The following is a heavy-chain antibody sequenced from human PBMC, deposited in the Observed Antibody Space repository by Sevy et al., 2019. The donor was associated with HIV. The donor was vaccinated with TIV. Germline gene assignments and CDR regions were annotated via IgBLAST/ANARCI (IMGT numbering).Heavy chain of an antibody. CDR1: GFTFSSYE. CDR2: ISSSGSTI. V-gene: IGHV3-48*03. D-gene: IGHD3-22*01. Sequence: GGSLRLSCAASGFTFSSYEMNWVRQAPGKGLEWVSYISSSGSTIYYADSVKGRFTISRDNAKNSLYLQMNSLRAEDTAVYYCARGRRNYYDSSGYPYYLDYWGQGTLVTVSS. J-gene: IGHJ4*02. CDR3: ARGRRNYYDSSGYPYYLDY.